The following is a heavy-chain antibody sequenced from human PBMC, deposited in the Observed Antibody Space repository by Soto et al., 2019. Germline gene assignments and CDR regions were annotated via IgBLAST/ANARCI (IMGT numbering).Heavy chain of an antibody. CDR1: GGSINSGDYY. D-gene: IGHD3-22*01. Sequence: QVQLQESGPGLVKPSQTLSLTCTFSGGSINSGDYYWSWIRQPPGKGLEWIGYIYYTGSTYHNPSLKSRINISLDTSKNQFSLKLNSVTAADTAVYYCATVPTYYYDRSGYANAFDIWGQGTRVTVSS. J-gene: IGHJ3*02. V-gene: IGHV4-30-4*01. CDR2: IYYTGST. CDR3: ATVPTYYYDRSGYANAFDI.